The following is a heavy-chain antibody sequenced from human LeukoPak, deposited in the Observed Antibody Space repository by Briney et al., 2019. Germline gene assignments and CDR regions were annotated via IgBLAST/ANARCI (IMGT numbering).Heavy chain of an antibody. CDR1: AFTFSSYS. Sequence: GGSLTLSCAPSAFTFSSYSMNWVRQAPGKGLEWVSSISSSSSYIYYADSVKGRFTISRDNAKNSLYLQMNSLRAEDTAVYYCARQASSSWSFDYWGQGTLVTVSS. CDR2: ISSSSSYI. J-gene: IGHJ4*02. V-gene: IGHV3-21*01. D-gene: IGHD6-13*01. CDR3: ARQASSSWSFDY.